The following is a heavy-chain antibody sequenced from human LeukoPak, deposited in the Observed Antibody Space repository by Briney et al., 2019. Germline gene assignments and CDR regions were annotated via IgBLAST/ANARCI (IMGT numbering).Heavy chain of an antibody. CDR2: IYSSGST. V-gene: IGHV4-61*02. CDR3: ARDLHGSGPINWFDP. CDR1: GGSISSGSYY. D-gene: IGHD3-10*01. Sequence: SQTLSLTCTVSGGSISSGSYYWSWIRQPAGKGLEWIGRIYSSGSTDYNPSLKSRVTMSIDTSKNQFSLKMSSVTAADTAVYYCARDLHGSGPINWFDPWGRGTLVTVSS. J-gene: IGHJ5*02.